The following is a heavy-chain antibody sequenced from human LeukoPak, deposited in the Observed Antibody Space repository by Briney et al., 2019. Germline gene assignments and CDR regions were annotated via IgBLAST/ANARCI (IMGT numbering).Heavy chain of an antibody. CDR1: GYSLSDLS. D-gene: IGHD1-1*01. CDR3: ATDRLEIYALHI. Sequence: VSVKVSCRVSGYSLSDLSIHWVRHVPGKGLEWMGGFEPEEGEHGETIYAQKFEGRLTLTEDTATDTAYMELVSLTSADTAVYYCATDRLEIYALHIWGQGTVVTVSS. V-gene: IGHV1-24*01. CDR2: FEPEEGEHGET. J-gene: IGHJ3*02.